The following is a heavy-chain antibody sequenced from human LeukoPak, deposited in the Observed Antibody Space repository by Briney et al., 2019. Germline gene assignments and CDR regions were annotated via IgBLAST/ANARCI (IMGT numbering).Heavy chain of an antibody. CDR2: ISAYNGNT. Sequence: AASVKVSCKASGYTFTSYGISWVRQAPGQGLEWMGWISAYNGNTNYAQKLQGRVTMTTDTSTSTAYMELRSLRSDDTAVYYCARRGDYSNYGNWFDPWGQGTLVTVSS. CDR1: GYTFTSYG. CDR3: ARRGDYSNYGNWFDP. V-gene: IGHV1-18*01. J-gene: IGHJ5*02. D-gene: IGHD4-11*01.